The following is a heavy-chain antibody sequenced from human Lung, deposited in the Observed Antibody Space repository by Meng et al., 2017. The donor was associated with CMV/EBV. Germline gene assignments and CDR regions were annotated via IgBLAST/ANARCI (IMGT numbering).Heavy chain of an antibody. CDR2: IDSEGSTT. Sequence: GGSXRLXXAASGFTFSTYWMHWVRQAPGKGLEWVSRIDSEGSTTNYADSVKGRFTISRDNAKNTLYLEMNSPRAEDTAVYYCASARGVVRYAFDIWGQGTXVTVSS. CDR3: ASARGVVRYAFDI. CDR1: GFTFSTYW. D-gene: IGHD2-15*01. J-gene: IGHJ3*02. V-gene: IGHV3-74*01.